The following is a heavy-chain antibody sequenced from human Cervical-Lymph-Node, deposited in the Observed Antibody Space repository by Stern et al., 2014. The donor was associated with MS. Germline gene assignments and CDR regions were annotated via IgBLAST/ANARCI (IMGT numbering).Heavy chain of an antibody. J-gene: IGHJ5*02. CDR3: AHRRGVFGFYP. Sequence: QITLKESGPTVVQPTQTLTLTCTFSGFSLNTSGEAVGWIRQPPGKALEWLALFYWDDDKRYSPSLKTRLTITKDTSKNQVVLTMTNVAPLDTGTYYCAHRRGVFGFYPWGQGTLVTVSS. CDR2: FYWDDDK. D-gene: IGHD3-10*01. V-gene: IGHV2-5*02. CDR1: GFSLNTSGEA.